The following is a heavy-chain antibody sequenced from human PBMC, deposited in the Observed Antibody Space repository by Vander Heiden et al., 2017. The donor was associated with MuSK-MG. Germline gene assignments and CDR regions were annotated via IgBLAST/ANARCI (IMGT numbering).Heavy chain of an antibody. Sequence: QVQLVQSGAEVKKPGASVKVSCKASGYTFTSYDINWVRQATGQGLEWMGWMNPNSGNTGYAQKCQGRGTITRNTSISTAYMELSSLRYEEKEVYYCARAVRPAALRTYYYYMDVWGKGTTVTVSS. CDR2: MNPNSGNT. CDR3: ARAVRPAALRTYYYYMDV. J-gene: IGHJ6*03. CDR1: GYTFTSYD. V-gene: IGHV1-8*03. D-gene: IGHD2-2*01.